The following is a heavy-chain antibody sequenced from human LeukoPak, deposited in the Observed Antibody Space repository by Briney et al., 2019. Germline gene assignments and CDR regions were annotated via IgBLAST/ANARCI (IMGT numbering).Heavy chain of an antibody. CDR2: ISSSSSYI. J-gene: IGHJ3*02. Sequence: GGSLRLSCAASGFTFSSYSMNWVRQAPGKGLEWVSSISSSSSYIYYADSVKGRLTISRDNAKNSLYLQMNSLRAEDTAVYYCASLLIVGATTPYAFDIWGQGTMVTVSS. D-gene: IGHD1-26*01. V-gene: IGHV3-21*01. CDR1: GFTFSSYS. CDR3: ASLLIVGATTPYAFDI.